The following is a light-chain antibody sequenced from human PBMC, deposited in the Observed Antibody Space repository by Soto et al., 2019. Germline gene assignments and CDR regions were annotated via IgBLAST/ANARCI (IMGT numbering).Light chain of an antibody. V-gene: IGLV2-23*01. CDR3: CSYAGGSTWE. CDR2: EGS. J-gene: IGLJ3*02. CDR1: NTDVGSYNL. Sequence: QSALTQPASVSGSPGQSITISCIGGNTDVGSYNLVSWYQHHPGKAPKLMIYEGSKRPSGVSNRFSGSKSGNTASLTISGLQAEDESDYYCCSYAGGSTWEFGGGTKVTVL.